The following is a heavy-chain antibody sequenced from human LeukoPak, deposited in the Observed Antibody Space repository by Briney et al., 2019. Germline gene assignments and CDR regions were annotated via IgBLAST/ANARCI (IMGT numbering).Heavy chain of an antibody. CDR1: GGSISSYY. Sequence: SETLSLTCTVSGGSISSYYWSWVRQPPGKGLEWIGYIYYSGSTNYNPSLKGGGNISVDKSKKQCSLKLSSVTAADTAVYYCARAYGDALDIWGQGTVVTVSS. J-gene: IGHJ3*02. CDR2: IYYSGST. CDR3: ARAYGDALDI. D-gene: IGHD3-10*01. V-gene: IGHV4-59*01.